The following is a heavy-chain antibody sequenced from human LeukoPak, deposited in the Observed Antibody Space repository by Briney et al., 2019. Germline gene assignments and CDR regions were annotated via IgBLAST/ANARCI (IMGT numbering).Heavy chain of an antibody. CDR3: ARRYYASGSYQF. V-gene: IGHV3-21*01. CDR2: ISSRSSYI. Sequence: PGGSLRLSCAASGFTFSSYSMNWVRQAPGKGLEWVSSISSRSSYIYYADSVKGRFTISRDNAKNSLYLQMNSLRAEDTAVYYCARRYYASGSYQFWGQGTTVTVSS. J-gene: IGHJ6*02. CDR1: GFTFSSYS. D-gene: IGHD3-10*01.